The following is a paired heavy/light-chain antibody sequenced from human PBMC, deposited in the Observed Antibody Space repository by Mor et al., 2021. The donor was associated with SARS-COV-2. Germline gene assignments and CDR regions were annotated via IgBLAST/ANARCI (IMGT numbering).Light chain of an antibody. V-gene: IGLV2-14*02. CDR2: EVS. CDR3: ASYTNIGTFWV. CDR1: SSDVGTYNH. J-gene: IGLJ3*02. Sequence: QSALTQPASVSGSPGQSITISCTGTSSDVGTYNHVSWYQQHPGEVPKVMIYEVSNRPLGVPDRFSGSKSGNTASLTISGLQAEDEADYYCASYTNIGTFWVLGGGTKLTVL.
Heavy chain of an antibody. Sequence: EVQLEESGGGLVHPGGSLRLSCAVSGFTFSTYSMNWFRQAPGKGLEWLSYISSTGDIYYADSVKGRFTISRDNAKNSLYLQMNSLRDEDTAVYFCVRDYRWSFDYWGQGTLVAVSS. CDR1: GFTFSTYS. CDR2: ISSTGDI. V-gene: IGHV3-48*02. CDR3: VRDYRWSFDY. J-gene: IGHJ4*02. D-gene: IGHD3-16*02.